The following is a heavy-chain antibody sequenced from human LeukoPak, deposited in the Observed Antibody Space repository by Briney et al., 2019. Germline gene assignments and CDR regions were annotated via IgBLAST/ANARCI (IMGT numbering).Heavy chain of an antibody. J-gene: IGHJ4*02. D-gene: IGHD3-10*01. CDR3: ARGDVWFGEPYLNY. CDR2: ISYDGSNK. V-gene: IGHV3-30*04. CDR1: GFTFSSYA. Sequence: GRSLRLSCAASGFTFSSYAMHWVRQAPGKGLEWVAVISYDGSNKYYADSVKGRFTISRDNSKNTLYLQMNSLRAEDTAVYYCARGDVWFGEPYLNYWGQGTLVTVSS.